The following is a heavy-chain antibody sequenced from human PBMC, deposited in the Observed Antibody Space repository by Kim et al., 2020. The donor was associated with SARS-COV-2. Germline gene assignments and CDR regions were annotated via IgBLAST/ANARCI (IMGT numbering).Heavy chain of an antibody. V-gene: IGHV4-39*01. CDR2: FYYGGST. Sequence: SETLSLTCTVSGGSISSNSFYWGWIRQPPGKGLEWIGTFYYGGSTFYNPSLTSRVAISVDTSKNEFSLKLTSVTAADTAVYYCAAAGLYTYGLWFLDHWGRGIPVTLSS. CDR3: AAAGLYTYGLWFLDH. CDR1: GGSISSNSFY. D-gene: IGHD5-18*01. J-gene: IGHJ4*02.